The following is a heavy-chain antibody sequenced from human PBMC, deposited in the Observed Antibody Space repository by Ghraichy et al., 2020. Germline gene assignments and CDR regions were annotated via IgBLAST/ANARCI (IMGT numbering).Heavy chain of an antibody. CDR2: ISGSGYTR. D-gene: IGHD2-8*01. CDR3: AKVGCTNGICFERIDS. V-gene: IGHV3-23*01. Sequence: GGSLRLSCAASGFTFSTYAMSWVRQAPGKGLEWVSGISGSGYTRYYADSVKGRFTISKDNSRNTVYLQMNSLRAEDTAVYYCAKVGCTNGICFERIDSWGQGTLVTVSS. J-gene: IGHJ4*02. CDR1: GFTFSTYA.